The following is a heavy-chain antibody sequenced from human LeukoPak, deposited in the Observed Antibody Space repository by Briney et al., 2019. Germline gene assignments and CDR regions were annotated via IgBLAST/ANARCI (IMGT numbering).Heavy chain of an antibody. V-gene: IGHV3-74*03. D-gene: IGHD6-13*01. J-gene: IGHJ5*02. CDR3: ARAGGCSSSWYLFNP. Sequence: QSGGSLRLSCAASGFSFSNYWMLWVRQAPGKGLVWVSRINSDGSSTKYADSVKGRFTISRDNAKNTLYLQMNSRSGEDGVLLFCARAGGCSSSWYLFNPWGQGTRVTVSS. CDR1: GFSFSNYW. CDR2: INSDGSST.